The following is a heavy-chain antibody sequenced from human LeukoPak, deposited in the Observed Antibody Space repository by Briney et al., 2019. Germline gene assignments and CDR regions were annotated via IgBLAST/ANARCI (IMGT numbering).Heavy chain of an antibody. J-gene: IGHJ4*02. V-gene: IGHV5-51*01. Sequence: GESLKISCEGSGYSFPTYWIGWVRQMPGKGLEWMGIIYPGDSNIRYSPSFQGQVTISADKSISTAHLHWSSLKASDTGMYFCARQSSSGSGVYWGQGTLVTVSS. CDR1: GYSFPTYW. D-gene: IGHD3-22*01. CDR3: ARQSSSGSGVY. CDR2: IYPGDSNI.